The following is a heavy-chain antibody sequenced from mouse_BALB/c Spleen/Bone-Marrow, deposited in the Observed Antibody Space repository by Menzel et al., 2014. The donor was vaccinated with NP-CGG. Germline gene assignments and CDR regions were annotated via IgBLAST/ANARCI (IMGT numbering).Heavy chain of an antibody. CDR2: INPYNGDT. CDR1: GYSFTGYF. D-gene: IGHD1-2*01. CDR3: ASSFITTAYYFDY. Sequence: EVKLMESGPELVKPGASVKISCKVSGYSFTGYFMNWVIQSHGKSLEGFGRINPYNGDTFYNQKFKGKATLTVDKSSSTAHMELRSLASEDSAVYYCASSFITTAYYFDYWGQGTTLTVSS. J-gene: IGHJ2*01. V-gene: IGHV1-20*02.